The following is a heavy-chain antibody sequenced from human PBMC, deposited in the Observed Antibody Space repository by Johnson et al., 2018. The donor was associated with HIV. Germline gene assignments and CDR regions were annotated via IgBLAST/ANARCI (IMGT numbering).Heavy chain of an antibody. CDR2: IFRGVAP. V-gene: IGHV3-66*02. CDR1: GSTLISNY. CDR3: ARAPRYGPDDAFDI. J-gene: IGHJ3*02. Sequence: VQLVESGEGWVRPGGSLNPSVAALGSTLISNYLAGFGQPPGRGLGGVPVIFRGVAPSSADSVRGELPFPRDNSRNRLYLQWNTLRAEDTAVYYCARAPRYGPDDAFDIWGQGTMVTVSS. D-gene: IGHD4-17*01.